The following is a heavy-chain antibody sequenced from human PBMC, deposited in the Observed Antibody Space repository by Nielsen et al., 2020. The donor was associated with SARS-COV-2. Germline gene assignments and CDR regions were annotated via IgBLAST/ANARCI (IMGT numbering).Heavy chain of an antibody. CDR1: GGSISSSSYY. CDR2: IYYSGST. CDR3: ARHLTGALELLPNWFDP. Sequence: SETLSLTCTVSGGSISSSSYYWGWIRQPPGKGLEWIGSIYYSGSTYYNPSLKSRVTISVDTSKNQFSLKLSSVTAADTAVYYCARHLTGALELLPNWFDPWGQGTLVTVSS. D-gene: IGHD1-7*01. V-gene: IGHV4-39*01. J-gene: IGHJ5*02.